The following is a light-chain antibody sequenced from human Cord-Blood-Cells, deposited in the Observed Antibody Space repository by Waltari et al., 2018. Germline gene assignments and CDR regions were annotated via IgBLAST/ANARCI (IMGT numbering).Light chain of an antibody. CDR1: QDISNY. V-gene: IGKV1-33*01. CDR3: QQYDNLPPFT. Sequence: DIQMTQSPSSLSASVGDRVTSTCQASQDISNYLNWHQQKPGKAPKLLIYDASNLETGVPSRFSGSGSGTDFTFTISSLQPEDIVTYYCQQYDNLPPFTFGPGTKVDIK. CDR2: DAS. J-gene: IGKJ3*01.